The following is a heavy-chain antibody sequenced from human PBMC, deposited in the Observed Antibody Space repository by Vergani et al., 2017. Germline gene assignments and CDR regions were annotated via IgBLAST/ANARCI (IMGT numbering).Heavy chain of an antibody. V-gene: IGHV3-9*01. CDR3: ARENPYYDFWSGYYRDYYYYMDV. J-gene: IGHJ6*03. CDR2: ISWNSGSI. CDR1: GFTFDDYA. D-gene: IGHD3-3*01. Sequence: EVQLVESGGGLVQPGRSLRLSCAASGFTFDDYAMHWVRQAPGKGLEWVSGISWNSGSIGYADSVKGRFTISRDNAKNSLYLQMNSLRAEDTAVYYCARENPYYDFWSGYYRDYYYYMDVWGKGTTVTVSS.